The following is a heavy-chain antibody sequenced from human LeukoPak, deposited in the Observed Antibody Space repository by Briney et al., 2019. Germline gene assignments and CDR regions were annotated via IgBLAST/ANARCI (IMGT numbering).Heavy chain of an antibody. CDR1: GYSFATYC. D-gene: IGHD1-26*01. CDR2: IDPIDSYT. Sequence: AESLKISCKGSGYSFATYCISWVRQLPGRVLEWMGRIDPIDSYTNYSPSFQGHVTISADKSISTAYLQWSSLKASDTAMYYCARLIRRGWGGATFDYWGQGTLVTVSS. CDR3: ARLIRRGWGGATFDY. J-gene: IGHJ4*02. V-gene: IGHV5-10-1*01.